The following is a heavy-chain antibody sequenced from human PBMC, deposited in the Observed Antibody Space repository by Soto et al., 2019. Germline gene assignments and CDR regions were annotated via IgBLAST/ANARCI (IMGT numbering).Heavy chain of an antibody. D-gene: IGHD2-15*01. V-gene: IGHV1-69*12. CDR1: GGTFSSYA. Sequence: QVQLVQSGAEVKKPGSSVKVSCKASGGTFSSYAISWVRQAPGQGLEWMGGIIPIFGTANYAQKFQGRVTITADESTSTAYMELSSLRSEDTAVYYCARDKGQLGYCGGGSCDYYYYGMDVWGQGTTVTVSS. CDR3: ARDKGQLGYCGGGSCDYYYYGMDV. J-gene: IGHJ6*02. CDR2: IIPIFGTA.